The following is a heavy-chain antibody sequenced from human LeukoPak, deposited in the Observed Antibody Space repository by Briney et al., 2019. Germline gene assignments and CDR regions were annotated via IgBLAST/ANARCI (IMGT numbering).Heavy chain of an antibody. V-gene: IGHV3-48*01. CDR3: ARSRVRMRAFYFDY. D-gene: IGHD2-2*01. J-gene: IGHJ4*02. Sequence: PGGSLRLSCAASGFTFSSYSMNWVRQAPGKGLEWVSDISSSSSNIYYVDSVKGRFTISRDNAKNSLYLQMNSLRAEDTAVYYCARSRVRMRAFYFDYWGQGSLVTVSS. CDR1: GFTFSSYS. CDR2: ISSSSSNI.